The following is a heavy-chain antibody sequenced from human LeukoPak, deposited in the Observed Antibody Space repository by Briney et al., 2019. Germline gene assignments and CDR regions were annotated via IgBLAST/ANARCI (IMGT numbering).Heavy chain of an antibody. CDR3: ARASGDSSDFETPKDYYYYGVDV. CDR2: IRYDGSNK. CDR1: EFTFSSYG. D-gene: IGHD3-3*01. V-gene: IGHV3-30*02. J-gene: IGHJ6*02. Sequence: GGSLRLSCAASEFTFSSYGMHWVRQAPGKGLEWVAFIRYDGSNKYYADSVKGRFTISRDNSKNTLYVQMNSLRPEDTAVYYCARASGDSSDFETPKDYYYYGVDVWGQGTAVIVSS.